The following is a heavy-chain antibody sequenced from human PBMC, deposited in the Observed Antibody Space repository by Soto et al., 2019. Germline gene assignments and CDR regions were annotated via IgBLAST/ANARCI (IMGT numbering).Heavy chain of an antibody. Sequence: PGGSLRLSCTASGFTFGDYAMTWFRQAPGKGLEWVGFIRSKAYGGTTEYAASVKGRFTISRDDSKSIAYLQMNSLKTEDTAVYYCTRGRTLRKRGRITYYGMDVWGQGTTVTVSS. V-gene: IGHV3-49*03. CDR1: GFTFGDYA. CDR2: IRSKAYGGTT. CDR3: TRGRTLRKRGRITYYGMDV. D-gene: IGHD1-1*01. J-gene: IGHJ6*02.